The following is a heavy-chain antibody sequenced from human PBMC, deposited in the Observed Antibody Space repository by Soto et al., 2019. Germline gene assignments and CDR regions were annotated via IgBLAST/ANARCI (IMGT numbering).Heavy chain of an antibody. CDR1: GGTFSSYA. D-gene: IGHD3-22*01. J-gene: IGHJ3*02. Sequence: QVQLVQSGAEVTKPGSSVKVSCKASGGTFSSYAISWVRQAPGQGLEWMGGIIPIFGTANYAQKFQGRVTITADESTSTAYMELSSLRSEDTAVYYCARGSYYYDSTGFAFDIWGQGTMVTVSS. V-gene: IGHV1-69*12. CDR3: ARGSYYYDSTGFAFDI. CDR2: IIPIFGTA.